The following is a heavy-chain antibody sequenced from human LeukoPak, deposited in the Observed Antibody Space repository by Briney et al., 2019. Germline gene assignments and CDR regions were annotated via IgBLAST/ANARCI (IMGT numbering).Heavy chain of an antibody. CDR1: GGSISSGDYY. D-gene: IGHD4-17*01. CDR3: ARDYGRAYYYYGMDV. CDR2: IYYSGST. Sequence: SETLSLTCTVSGGSISSGDYYWSWIRQHPGKGLEWIGYIYYSGSTYYNPSLKSRVTISVDTSKNQFSLKLSSVTAADTAVYYCARDYGRAYYYYGMDVWGQGTTVTVSS. V-gene: IGHV4-31*03. J-gene: IGHJ6*02.